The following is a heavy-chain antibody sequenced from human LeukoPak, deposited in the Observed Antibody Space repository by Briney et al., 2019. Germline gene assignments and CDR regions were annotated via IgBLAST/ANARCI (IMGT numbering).Heavy chain of an antibody. V-gene: IGHV4-34*01. Sequence: SETLSLTCAVSGGSFNGYYWSWIRQPPGKGLEWIGEINHRGSTNYNPSLKSRVTISVDTSKNQFSLKLSSVTAADTAVYYCARGSYYYYYDSSGYEGTGFDYWGQGTLVTVSS. CDR2: INHRGST. CDR3: ARGSYYYYYDSSGYEGTGFDY. D-gene: IGHD3-22*01. J-gene: IGHJ4*02. CDR1: GGSFNGYY.